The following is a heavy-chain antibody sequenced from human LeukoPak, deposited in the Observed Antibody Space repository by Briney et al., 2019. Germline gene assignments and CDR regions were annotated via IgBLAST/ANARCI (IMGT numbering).Heavy chain of an antibody. CDR1: GFSFINSG. Sequence: PGGSLRLSCATSGFSFINSGMTWVRQAPGKGLEWVSDISGTVRGERTYYADSVKGRFTISRDNSKNTLFLQMSSLRPEDTALYYCASPPAFCGGNCYFVTWGQGTPVTVSS. V-gene: IGHV3-23*01. CDR2: ISGTVRGERT. J-gene: IGHJ4*02. CDR3: ASPPAFCGGNCYFVT. D-gene: IGHD2-21*02.